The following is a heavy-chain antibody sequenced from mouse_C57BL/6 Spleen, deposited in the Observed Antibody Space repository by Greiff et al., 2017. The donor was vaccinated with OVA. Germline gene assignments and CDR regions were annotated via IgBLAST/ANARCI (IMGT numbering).Heavy chain of an antibody. V-gene: IGHV1-15*01. CDR1: GYTFTDYE. Sequence: VQLQESGAELVRPGASVTLSCKASGYTFTDYEMHWVKQTPVHGLEWIGAIDPETGGTAYNQKFKGKAILTADKSSSTAYMELRSLTSEDSAVYYCTRRGGSFWGTGTTVTVSS. CDR2: IDPETGGT. CDR3: TRRGGSF. J-gene: IGHJ1*03.